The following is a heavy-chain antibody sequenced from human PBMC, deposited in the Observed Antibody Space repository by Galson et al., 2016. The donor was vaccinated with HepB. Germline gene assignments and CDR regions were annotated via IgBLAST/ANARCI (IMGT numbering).Heavy chain of an antibody. CDR2: ISRSGDST. J-gene: IGHJ6*04. CDR3: VRGSTAPDV. Sequence: SLRLSCAASGFTFNNYGMTWVRQPPGKGLEVVSSISRSGDSTDYADSVKGRFTISRDNSRGMLFLQMNSLKTEDTGVYYCVRGSTAPDVWGKGTTVTVSS. CDR1: GFTFNNYG. V-gene: IGHV3-23*01. D-gene: IGHD1-26*01.